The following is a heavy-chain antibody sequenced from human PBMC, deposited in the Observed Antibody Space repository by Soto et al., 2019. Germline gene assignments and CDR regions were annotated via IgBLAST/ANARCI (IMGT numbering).Heavy chain of an antibody. D-gene: IGHD4-4*01. CDR3: ARTRTTVTTYFDD. CDR1: GFTVTNNY. Sequence: GGSLRLSCAVSGFTVTNNYMTWVRQAPGKGLEWVSFFHTGGSTYYADSVKGRFTISRDNSKNTVFLQMNNLRAEDTAVYYCARTRTTVTTYFDDWGQGTLVTVSS. J-gene: IGHJ4*02. CDR2: FHTGGST. V-gene: IGHV3-66*01.